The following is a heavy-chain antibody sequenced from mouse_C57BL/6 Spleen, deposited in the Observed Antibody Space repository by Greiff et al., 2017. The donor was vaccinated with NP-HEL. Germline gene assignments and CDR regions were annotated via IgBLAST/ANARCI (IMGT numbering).Heavy chain of an antibody. CDR1: GYTFTSYW. CDR3: ARTPITTVGPDWYLDV. Sequence: QVQLQQSGTELVKPGASVKLSCKASGYTFTSYWMHWVKQRPGQGLEWIGNINPSNGGTNYNEKFKSKATLTVDKSSSTAYMPLSSLTSEDSAVNYWARTPITTVGPDWYLDVWGTGTTVTVSS. CDR2: INPSNGGT. D-gene: IGHD1-1*01. J-gene: IGHJ1*03. V-gene: IGHV1-53*01.